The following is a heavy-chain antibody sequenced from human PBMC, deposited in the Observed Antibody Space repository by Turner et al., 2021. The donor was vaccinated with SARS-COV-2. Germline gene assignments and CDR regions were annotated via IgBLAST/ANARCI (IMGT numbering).Heavy chain of an antibody. J-gene: IGHJ4*02. D-gene: IGHD3-10*01. CDR1: GLMFSGDA. CDR2: ISYDGSSR. Sequence: QLVQSGGGVVQPGRSLRLSCAASGLMFSGDAFPWVRQSPGKGLEWLAFISYDGSSRHYADFAKGRLTISRDNSNSTLFLQMNSLRPEDTAVYYCAREGQFEEISLDYWGQGTLVTVSS. V-gene: IGHV3-30*01. CDR3: AREGQFEEISLDY.